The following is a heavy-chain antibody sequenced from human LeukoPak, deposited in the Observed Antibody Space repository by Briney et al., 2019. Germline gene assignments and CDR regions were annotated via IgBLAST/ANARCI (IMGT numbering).Heavy chain of an antibody. CDR1: GYSISSGYY. J-gene: IGHJ3*02. CDR2: IYHSGST. D-gene: IGHD3-22*01. V-gene: IGHV4-38-2*02. Sequence: SETLSLTCTVSGYSISSGYYWGWIRQPPGKGLEWIGSIYHSGSTYYNPSLKSRVTISVDTSKNQFSLKLSSVTAADTAVYYCARVPIDYYYDSSGYTGRAFDIWGQGTMVTVSS. CDR3: ARVPIDYYYDSSGYTGRAFDI.